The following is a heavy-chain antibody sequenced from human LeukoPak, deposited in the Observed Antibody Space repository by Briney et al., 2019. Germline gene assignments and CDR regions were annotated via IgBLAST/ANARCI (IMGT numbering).Heavy chain of an antibody. J-gene: IGHJ4*02. CDR1: GGSVSSGNYY. Sequence: SETLPLTCTVSGGSVSSGNYYWNWIRQPPGKGLEWIGYIYYSGSTNHNPSLKSRVTISVDTSKNQFFLKLSSVTAADTAVYYCARVSSYSSGWFIDYWGQGTLVTVPS. CDR3: ARVSSYSSGWFIDY. D-gene: IGHD6-19*01. V-gene: IGHV4-61*01. CDR2: IYYSGST.